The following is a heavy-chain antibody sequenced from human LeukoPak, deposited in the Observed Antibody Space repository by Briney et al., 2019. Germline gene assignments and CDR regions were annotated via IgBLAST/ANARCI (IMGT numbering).Heavy chain of an antibody. CDR1: GFTFS. V-gene: IGHV3-48*04. CDR2: IRSSSSSI. Sequence: WSLRLSCAASGFTFSMNWVRQTPGKELVWVSYIRSSSSSIYYVDTVKCRFTISRDNAKNSLYLQMNSLRAEDTAVYYCARDAVFGYCSRTTCSFDYWGQGTLVTVSS. CDR3: ARDAVFGYCSRTTCSFDY. D-gene: IGHD2-2*03. J-gene: IGHJ4*02.